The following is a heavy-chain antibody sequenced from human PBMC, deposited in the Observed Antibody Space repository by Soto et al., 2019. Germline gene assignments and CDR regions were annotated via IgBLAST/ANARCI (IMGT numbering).Heavy chain of an antibody. Sequence: QVQLVESGGGVVQPGRSLRLSCAASGFSFSGSAMHWVRQAPGKGLEWVAVISYDGNDQYYGDSVKGRFTISRDNSKNGLYLQMNNRRTEDTAMYYCAIHARGSTMFPLTHWGQGTLVIVSS. D-gene: IGHD2-15*01. CDR1: GFSFSGSA. CDR3: AIHARGSTMFPLTH. CDR2: ISYDGNDQ. J-gene: IGHJ4*02. V-gene: IGHV3-30*13.